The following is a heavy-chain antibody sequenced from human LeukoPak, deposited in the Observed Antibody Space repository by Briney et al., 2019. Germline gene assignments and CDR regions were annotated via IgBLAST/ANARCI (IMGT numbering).Heavy chain of an antibody. CDR2: IYYSGST. D-gene: IGHD6-19*01. CDR1: GGSISSYY. J-gene: IGHJ4*02. Sequence: SETLSLTCTVSGGSISSYYWSWIRQPPGKGLEWIGYIYYSGSTNYNPSLKSRVTISVDTSKNQFSLKLSSVTAADTAVYYCARRDYSSGFDYWGQGTLVTVSP. V-gene: IGHV4-59*01. CDR3: ARRDYSSGFDY.